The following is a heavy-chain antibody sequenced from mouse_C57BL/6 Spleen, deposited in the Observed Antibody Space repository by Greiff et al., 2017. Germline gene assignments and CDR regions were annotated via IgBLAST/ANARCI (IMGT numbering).Heavy chain of an antibody. CDR2: INPSTGGT. CDR3: ARRILRYWYFDV. V-gene: IGHV1-43*01. CDR1: GYSFTGYY. Sequence: EVQLVESGPELVKPGASVKISCKASGYSFTGYYMHWVKQSSEKSLEWIGEINPSTGGTSYNQKFKGKATLTVDNSSSTAYMQLKSLTSEDSAVYYCARRILRYWYFDVWGTGTTVTVSS. J-gene: IGHJ1*03. D-gene: IGHD1-1*01.